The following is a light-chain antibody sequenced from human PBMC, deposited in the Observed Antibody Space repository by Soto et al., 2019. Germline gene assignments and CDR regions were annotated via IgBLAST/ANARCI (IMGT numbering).Light chain of an antibody. CDR1: SSDVGSYNL. CDR3: CSYAGSTREV. CDR2: EGS. Sequence: QSVLTQPASVSGSPGQSITISCTGTSSDVGSYNLVSWYQQHPGKAPKLMIYEGSKRPSGVSNRFSGSKSGNMASLTISGLQAEDEADYYCCSYAGSTREVFGGGTKLTVL. V-gene: IGLV2-23*01. J-gene: IGLJ2*01.